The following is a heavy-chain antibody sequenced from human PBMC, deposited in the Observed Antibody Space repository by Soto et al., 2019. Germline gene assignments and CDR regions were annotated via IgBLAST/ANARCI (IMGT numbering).Heavy chain of an antibody. CDR3: AIDHEKLGYCSGGSCYSGY. J-gene: IGHJ4*02. CDR1: GFTFSSYA. Sequence: GGSLRLSCAASGFTFSSYAMSWVRQAPGKGLEWVSAISGSGGSTYYADSVKGRFTISRDNSKNTLYLQMNSLRAEDTAVYYCAIDHEKLGYCSGGSCYSGYWGQGTLVTVSS. D-gene: IGHD2-15*01. CDR2: ISGSGGST. V-gene: IGHV3-23*01.